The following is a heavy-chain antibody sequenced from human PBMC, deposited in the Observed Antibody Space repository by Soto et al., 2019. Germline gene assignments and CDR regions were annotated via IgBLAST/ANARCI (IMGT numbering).Heavy chain of an antibody. Sequence: EVQLLESGGGLVQPGGSLRLSCAASGFTFSSYAMSWVRQAPGKGLEWVSSFSGSGDNTDYADSVNVRFNISRENSKNTLYMQMNSLRAEDTAVYYCAKDRYDILTGYPIQYGMDVWGQGTTVTVSS. CDR1: GFTFSSYA. CDR3: AKDRYDILTGYPIQYGMDV. J-gene: IGHJ6*02. D-gene: IGHD3-9*01. V-gene: IGHV3-23*01. CDR2: FSGSGDNT.